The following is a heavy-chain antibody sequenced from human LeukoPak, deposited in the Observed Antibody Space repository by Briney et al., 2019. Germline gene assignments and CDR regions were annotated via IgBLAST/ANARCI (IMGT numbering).Heavy chain of an antibody. V-gene: IGHV4-30-4*01. J-gene: IGHJ4*02. CDR1: GSSISSGDYY. D-gene: IGHD6-19*01. CDR3: ARGRLGSGWYVSFDY. CDR2: IYYSGST. Sequence: PSETLSLTCTVSGSSISSGDYYWSWIRQPPGKGLEWIGYIYYSGSTNYNPSLKSRVTISVDTSKNQFSLKLSSVTAADTAVYYCARGRLGSGWYVSFDYWGQGTLVTVSS.